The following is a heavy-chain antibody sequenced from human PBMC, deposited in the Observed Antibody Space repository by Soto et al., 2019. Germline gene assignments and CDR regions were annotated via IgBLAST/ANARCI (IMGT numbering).Heavy chain of an antibody. J-gene: IGHJ4*02. V-gene: IGHV4-39*01. CDR1: GGSMIRSSNN. CDR2: IYYSGST. Sequence: SETLSLTCTVSGGSMIRSSNNWGWIRQPPGKGLEWIGSIYYSGSTYYNPSLQSRVAISVDTSKNQFSLNLSSVTAADTAVYYCARHLDIVATTPGFDYWGQGTLVTVAS. CDR3: ARHLDIVATTPGFDY. D-gene: IGHD5-12*01.